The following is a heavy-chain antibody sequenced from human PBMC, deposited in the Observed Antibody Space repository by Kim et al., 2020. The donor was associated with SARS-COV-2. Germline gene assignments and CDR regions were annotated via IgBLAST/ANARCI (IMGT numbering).Heavy chain of an antibody. CDR3: ARAGPELWYSSSWWRFDY. V-gene: IGHV3-66*02. J-gene: IGHJ4*02. D-gene: IGHD6-13*01. Sequence: GGSLRLSCAASGFTVSSNYMSWVRQAPGKGLEWVSVIYSGGSTYYADSVKGRFTISRDNSKNTLYLQMNSLRAEDTAVYYCARAGPELWYSSSWWRFDYWGQGTLVTVSS. CDR1: GFTVSSNY. CDR2: IYSGGST.